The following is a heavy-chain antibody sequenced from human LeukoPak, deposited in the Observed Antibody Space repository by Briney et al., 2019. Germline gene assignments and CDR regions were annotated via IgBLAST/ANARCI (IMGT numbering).Heavy chain of an antibody. V-gene: IGHV3-21*01. CDR2: ISSSSTYI. CDR1: GFTFSTYS. J-gene: IGHJ3*02. D-gene: IGHD1-14*01. CDR3: ARDPHSNRDAFDI. Sequence: GGSLRLSCAASGFTFSTYSMNWVRQAPGKGLEWVSSISSSSTYIYYADSMKGRFTISRDNAKNSLYLQMNSLRAEDTAMYYCARDPHSNRDAFDIWGQGTMVTVSS.